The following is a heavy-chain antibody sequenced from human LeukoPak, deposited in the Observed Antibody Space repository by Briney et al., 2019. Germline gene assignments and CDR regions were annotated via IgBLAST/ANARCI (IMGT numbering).Heavy chain of an antibody. CDR2: VNNDGSAT. V-gene: IGHV3-74*01. CDR1: GFTFSSYA. D-gene: IGHD2/OR15-2a*01. J-gene: IGHJ4*02. CDR3: TSFFETN. Sequence: GGSLRLSCAASGFTFSSYAMSWVRQAPGKGLVWVSHVNNDGSATSYADSVKGRFTISRDSAKNTVYLHMNSLRVEDTAVYYCTSFFETNWGQGTLVTVFS.